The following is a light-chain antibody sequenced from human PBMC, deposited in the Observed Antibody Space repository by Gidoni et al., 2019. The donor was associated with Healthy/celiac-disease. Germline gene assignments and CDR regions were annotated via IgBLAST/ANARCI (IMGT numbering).Light chain of an antibody. V-gene: IGKV1-27*01. CDR2: AAS. Sequence: IQMTQSPSSLSASVGDRVTITCRASQGISNYLAWYQQKPGTVPKLLIYAASTLQSGVPSRFSGSGSGTDFTLTISSLQPEDVATYYCQKYNSAPRTFXQXTKVXIK. CDR1: QGISNY. J-gene: IGKJ1*01. CDR3: QKYNSAPRT.